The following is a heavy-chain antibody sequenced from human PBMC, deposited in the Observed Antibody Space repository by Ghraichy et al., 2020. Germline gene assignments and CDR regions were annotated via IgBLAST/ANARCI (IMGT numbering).Heavy chain of an antibody. CDR3: ARSNRYCSNGLCFTKYYFDY. D-gene: IGHD2-8*01. CDR1: GDSISSHY. CDR2: GYFSGST. J-gene: IGHJ4*02. V-gene: IGHV4-59*11. Sequence: SQTISLTCIVSGDSISSHYWSWIRQPPGKGLEWIGYGYFSGSTDYNPSLKSRVTISVDTSKNQFSLRLSSVTAADTAVYYCARSNRYCSNGLCFTKYYFDYWGQGALVTVSS.